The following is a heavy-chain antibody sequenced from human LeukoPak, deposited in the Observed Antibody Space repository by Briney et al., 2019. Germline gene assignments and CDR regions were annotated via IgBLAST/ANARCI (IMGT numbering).Heavy chain of an antibody. CDR3: ARSGDGYNYLDY. J-gene: IGHJ4*02. D-gene: IGHD5-24*01. CDR1: GYTFTGYY. V-gene: IGHV1-2*02. Sequence: ASVKVSCKASGYTFTGYYMHWVRQAPGQGLEWMGWINPNSGGTNYAQKFQGRVTMTRDTSISTAYMELSRLRSDDTDVYYCARSGDGYNYLDYWGQGTLVTVSS. CDR2: INPNSGGT.